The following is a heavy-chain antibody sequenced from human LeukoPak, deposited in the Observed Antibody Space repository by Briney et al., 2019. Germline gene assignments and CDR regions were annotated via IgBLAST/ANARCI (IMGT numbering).Heavy chain of an antibody. CDR2: IWYDGSNK. CDR1: GFTFSSYG. V-gene: IGHV3-33*01. CDR3: ARDRLQGIYFDY. J-gene: IGHJ4*02. D-gene: IGHD6-13*01. Sequence: GGSLRLSCAASGFTFSSYGMHWVRQAPGKGLEGVAVIWYDGSNKYYADSVKGRFTISRDNSKNTLYLQMNSLRAEDTAVYYCARDRLQGIYFDYWGQGTLVTVSS.